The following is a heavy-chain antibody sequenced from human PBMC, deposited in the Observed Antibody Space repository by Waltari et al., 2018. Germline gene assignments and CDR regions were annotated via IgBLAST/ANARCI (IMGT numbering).Heavy chain of an antibody. CDR2: ISSSSSYI. CDR3: ARGTPPAANTFDY. V-gene: IGHV3-21*01. CDR1: GFTFSSYS. Sequence: EVQLVASGGGLVKPGGSLRLSCAASGFTFSSYSMNWVRQAPGKGLEWVSSISSSSSYIYYADSVQGRFTISRDNAKNSLYLQMNSRRAEDTAVYYCARGTPPAANTFDYWGQGTLVTVSS. D-gene: IGHD2-2*01. J-gene: IGHJ4*02.